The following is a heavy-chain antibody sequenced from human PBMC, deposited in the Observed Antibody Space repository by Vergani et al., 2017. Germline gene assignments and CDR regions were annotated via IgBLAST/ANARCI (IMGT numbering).Heavy chain of an antibody. V-gene: IGHV3-30*18. CDR3: AKSGYGEGFDY. D-gene: IGHD5-12*01. J-gene: IGHJ4*02. CDR2: IAYDGSNK. Sequence: VQLLESGGGLVQPGGSLRLSCAASGFTFSSYAMSWVRQAPGKGLEWVAVIAYDGSNKYYADSVKGRFTISRDNSKNTLYLQMNSLRAEDTAVYYCAKSGYGEGFDYWGQGTLVTVSS. CDR1: GFTFSSYA.